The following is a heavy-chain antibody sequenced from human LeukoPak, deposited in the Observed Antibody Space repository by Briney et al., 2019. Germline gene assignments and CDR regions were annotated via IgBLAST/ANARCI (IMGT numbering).Heavy chain of an antibody. CDR1: GYTFTSYG. J-gene: IGHJ6*02. Sequence: ASVKVSCKASGYTFTSYGISWVRQAPGQGLEWMGWISAYNGNTNYAQKLQGRVTMTTDTSTSTAYMELRSLRSDDTAVYYCARIYGDYELDYYYGMDVWGQGTTVTVSS. CDR3: ARIYGDYELDYYYGMDV. D-gene: IGHD4-17*01. CDR2: ISAYNGNT. V-gene: IGHV1-18*01.